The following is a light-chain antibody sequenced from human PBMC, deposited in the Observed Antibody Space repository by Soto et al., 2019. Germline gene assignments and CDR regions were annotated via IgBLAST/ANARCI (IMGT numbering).Light chain of an antibody. CDR3: VQHYSYPLT. V-gene: IGKV1-17*01. Sequence: DIQMTQSPSSLSASVADRVTITCRASQDIGTELGWYQQKPGKAPERLIYEASVLQSGVPSRFSGSGSGTEFTLTVSSLQPEDFATYYCVQHYSYPLTFGGGTKVDIK. J-gene: IGKJ4*01. CDR2: EAS. CDR1: QDIGTE.